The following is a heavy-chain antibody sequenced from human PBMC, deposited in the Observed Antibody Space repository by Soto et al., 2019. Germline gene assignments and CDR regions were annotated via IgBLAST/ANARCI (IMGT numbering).Heavy chain of an antibody. CDR2: IYWDDDK. D-gene: IGHD7-27*01. CDR3: AHTLDWGEGRFDY. V-gene: IGHV2-5*02. CDR1: GFSLSTVGVG. Sequence: QITLKESGPTLVKPTQTFTLTCSFSGFSLSTVGVGVGWIRQPPGKALEWLALIYWDDDKRYSPSLKSRLTSTKDTSKNQVVLTLTNSDPVDTATYYCAHTLDWGEGRFDYWGQGTLVTVSS. J-gene: IGHJ4*02.